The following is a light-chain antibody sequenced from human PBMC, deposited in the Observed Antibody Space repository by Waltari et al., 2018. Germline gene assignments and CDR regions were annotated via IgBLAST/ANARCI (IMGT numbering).Light chain of an antibody. J-gene: IGKJ1*01. V-gene: IGKV1-5*03. CDR2: GAS. CDR3: LQCAASSWS. CDR1: QSVSHW. Sequence: TQMTQSPANLSASVGDRVTITCRASQSVSHWLAWYQQKPGKAPKLLIYGASGLESGVPSRFSGSGYGTEFTLTINNLQPDDSATYYCLQCAASSWSFGQGTKVEIK.